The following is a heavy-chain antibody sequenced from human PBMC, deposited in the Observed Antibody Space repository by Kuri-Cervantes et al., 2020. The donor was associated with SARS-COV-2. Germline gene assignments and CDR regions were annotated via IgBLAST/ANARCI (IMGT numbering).Heavy chain of an antibody. V-gene: IGHV3-23*01. CDR3: ARHHPKYIARSYTNDAFDV. D-gene: IGHD1-26*01. CDR2: ISGSGGST. CDR1: GFTFSSYA. Sequence: GGSLRLSCAASGFTFSSYAMSWVRQAPGKGLEWVSAISGSGGSTYYADSVKGRFTISRDNSKNTLYLQMNSLRAEDTALYYCARHHPKYIARSYTNDAFDVWGQGTMVTVSS. J-gene: IGHJ3*01.